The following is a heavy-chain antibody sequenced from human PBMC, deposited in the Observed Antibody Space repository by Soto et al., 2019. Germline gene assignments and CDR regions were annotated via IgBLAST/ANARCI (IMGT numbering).Heavy chain of an antibody. CDR2: INSDGSST. V-gene: IGHV3-74*01. CDR1: RFTFSTYW. J-gene: IGHJ4*02. D-gene: IGHD3-9*01. CDR3: APLFTSYYLLHY. Sequence: PGGSLRLSCAASRFTFSTYWMHWVRQAPGKGLVWVSRINSDGSSTTYADSVKGRFTISRDNAKNTLYLQMNSLRAEDTAVYYCAPLFTSYYLLHYWGPGTLVTVSS.